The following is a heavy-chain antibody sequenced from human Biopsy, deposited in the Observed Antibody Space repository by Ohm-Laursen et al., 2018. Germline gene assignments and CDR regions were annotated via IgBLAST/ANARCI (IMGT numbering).Heavy chain of an antibody. Sequence: SLRLSCTASGFTFNNYGMQWVRQAPGKGLEWAAFIFYDGSNTYYADSVKGRFTISRDNSRDTLYLQMSSPRAEDTAVYYCAKDRYNYTPIGGFSMDVWGQGTTVTVSS. CDR3: AKDRYNYTPIGGFSMDV. CDR2: IFYDGSNT. J-gene: IGHJ6*02. V-gene: IGHV3-30*18. CDR1: GFTFNNYG. D-gene: IGHD5-18*01.